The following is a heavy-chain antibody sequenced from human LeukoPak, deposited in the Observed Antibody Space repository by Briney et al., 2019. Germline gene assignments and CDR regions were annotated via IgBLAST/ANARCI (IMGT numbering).Heavy chain of an antibody. Sequence: SETLSLTCTVSGVSISSYYWSWIRQPPGKGLEWLGYIYYSGSTNYNPSLKSRVTISVDTSKNQFSLKLTSVTAADTAVYYCARGGEGYPLPHYFDYWGQGTLVTVSS. CDR3: ARGGEGYPLPHYFDY. D-gene: IGHD5-18*01. CDR2: IYYSGST. CDR1: GVSISSYY. J-gene: IGHJ4*02. V-gene: IGHV4-59*01.